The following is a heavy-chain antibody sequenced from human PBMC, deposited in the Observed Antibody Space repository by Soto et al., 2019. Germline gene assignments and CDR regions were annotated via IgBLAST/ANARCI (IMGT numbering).Heavy chain of an antibody. CDR1: GFTFSSYW. CDR3: ARIGTGYYYMDV. D-gene: IGHD1-1*01. CDR2: INSDGSRT. J-gene: IGHJ6*03. V-gene: IGHV3-74*01. Sequence: EVQLVESGGGLVQPGGSLRLSCAASGFTFSSYWMHWVRQAPGEGLRWVSRINSDGSRTTYADSVKGRITISRDNAKNTVCLQMNSLSAEDTAVYYCARIGTGYYYMDVWGKGTTVTVSS.